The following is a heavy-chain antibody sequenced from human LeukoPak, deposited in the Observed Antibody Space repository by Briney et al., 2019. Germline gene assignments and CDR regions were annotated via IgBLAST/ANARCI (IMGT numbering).Heavy chain of an antibody. D-gene: IGHD4-23*01. J-gene: IGHJ5*02. Sequence: ASVTVSCTASGYTFTSYDINWVRQATGQGLEWMGWMNPNSGNTGYAQKFQGRVTMARNTSISTAYMELSSLRSEDTAVYYCARGGATVVTPLDWFDPWGQGTLVTVSS. CDR1: GYTFTSYD. CDR3: ARGGATVVTPLDWFDP. CDR2: MNPNSGNT. V-gene: IGHV1-8*01.